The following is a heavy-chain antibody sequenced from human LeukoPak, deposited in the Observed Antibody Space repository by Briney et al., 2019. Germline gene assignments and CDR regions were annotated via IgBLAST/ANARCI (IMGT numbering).Heavy chain of an antibody. D-gene: IGHD5-24*01. Sequence: GASVKVSCKASGGTFISYAISWVRQAPGQGLEWMGGIIPIFGTANHAQKFQGRVTITADESTSTAYMELSSLRSEDTAVYYCARDRGQRDGYNSFDYWGQGTLVTVSS. CDR1: GGTFISYA. J-gene: IGHJ4*02. V-gene: IGHV1-69*13. CDR3: ARDRGQRDGYNSFDY. CDR2: IIPIFGTA.